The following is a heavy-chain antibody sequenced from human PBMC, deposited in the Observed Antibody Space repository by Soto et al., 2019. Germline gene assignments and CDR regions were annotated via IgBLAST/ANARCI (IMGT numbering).Heavy chain of an antibody. Sequence: SETVSLTCAVYGGCFSGYYWSWIRQPPGKGLEWIGEINHSGSTNYNPSLKRRVTISVDTSKNQFSLKLSSVTAADTAVYYCARGLMVRGVIIPEGNYYGMDVWGQGTTVTVS. J-gene: IGHJ6*02. CDR2: INHSGST. CDR1: GGCFSGYY. V-gene: IGHV4-34*01. CDR3: ARGLMVRGVIIPEGNYYGMDV. D-gene: IGHD3-10*01.